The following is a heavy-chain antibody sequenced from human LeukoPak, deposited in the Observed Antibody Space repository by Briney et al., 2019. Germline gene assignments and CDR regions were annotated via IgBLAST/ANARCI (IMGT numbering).Heavy chain of an antibody. Sequence: SETLSLTCAVYGGSFSGYYWSWIRQPPGKGLEWVGEINHSGSTNYNPSLKSRVTISEKTSKNKFSLKLSSVTAADTAVYYCARAGGTYYYGSGSYSNWFDPWGQGTLVTVSS. CDR2: INHSGST. D-gene: IGHD3-10*01. CDR3: ARAGGTYYYGSGSYSNWFDP. V-gene: IGHV4-34*01. CDR1: GGSFSGYY. J-gene: IGHJ5*02.